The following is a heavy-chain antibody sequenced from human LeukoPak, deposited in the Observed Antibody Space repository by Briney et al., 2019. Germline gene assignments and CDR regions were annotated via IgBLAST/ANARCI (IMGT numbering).Heavy chain of an antibody. CDR3: ARGTPYYYDSSDYFDY. D-gene: IGHD3-22*01. V-gene: IGHV3-74*01. CDR1: GFTFSSYW. CDR2: INSDGSST. J-gene: IGHJ4*02. Sequence: QPGGSLRLSCAASGFTFSSYWMHWVRQAPGKGLVWVSRINSDGSSTSYADSVKGRFTISRDNSKNTLYLQMNSLRAEDTAVYYCARGTPYYYDSSDYFDYWGQGTLVTVSS.